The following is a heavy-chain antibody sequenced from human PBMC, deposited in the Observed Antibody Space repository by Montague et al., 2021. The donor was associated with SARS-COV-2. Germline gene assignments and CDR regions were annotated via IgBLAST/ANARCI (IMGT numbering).Heavy chain of an antibody. V-gene: IGHV3-21*01. CDR1: GFTFSSCS. CDR3: ARDRKIGWLQLGEFDY. Sequence: SLRLSCAASGFTFSSCSMNWVHQAPGKGLEWVSSISSSSSYIYYADSVKGRFTISRDNAKNSLYLQMNSLRAEDTAVYYCARDRKIGWLQLGEFDYWGQGTLVTVSS. CDR2: ISSSSSYI. D-gene: IGHD5-24*01. J-gene: IGHJ4*02.